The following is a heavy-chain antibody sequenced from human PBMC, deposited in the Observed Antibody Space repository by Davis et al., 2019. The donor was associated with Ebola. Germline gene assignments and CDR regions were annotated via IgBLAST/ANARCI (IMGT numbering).Heavy chain of an antibody. CDR1: GFTFTDYY. J-gene: IGHJ3*02. V-gene: IGHV3-11*06. CDR2: ISTTSGYT. CDR3: ARDTIAGYYPPLVGFDI. D-gene: IGHD3-22*01. Sequence: GGSLRLSCAASGFTFTDYYMSWIRQAPGKGLEWVSYISTTSGYTNYADSVRGRFTISRDNAKNSVYLQMNSLRAEDTAIYYCARDTIAGYYPPLVGFDIWGQGTLVTVSS.